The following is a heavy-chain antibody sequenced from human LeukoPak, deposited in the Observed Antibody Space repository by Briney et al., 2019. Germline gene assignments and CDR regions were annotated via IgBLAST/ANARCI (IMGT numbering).Heavy chain of an antibody. CDR3: AKDNGHDHGEPFDY. CDR1: GFTFSSYA. J-gene: IGHJ4*02. CDR2: TSGSGGST. D-gene: IGHD4-17*01. Sequence: GGSLRLSCAASGFTFSSYAMSWVRQAPGKGLEWVSATSGSGGSTYYADSVKGRFTISRDNSKNTLYLQMNSLRAEDTAVYYCAKDNGHDHGEPFDYWGQGTLVTVSS. V-gene: IGHV3-23*01.